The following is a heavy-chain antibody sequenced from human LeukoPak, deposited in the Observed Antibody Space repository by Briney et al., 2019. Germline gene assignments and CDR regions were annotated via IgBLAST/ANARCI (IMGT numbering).Heavy chain of an antibody. CDR3: ARDFRFAVDY. J-gene: IGHJ4*02. Sequence: HSGGSLRLSCAASGSTFSSYTMNWARQAPGKGLEWISCVSSSSSNIYYADSVKGRFTISRDNAKNSLYLQMNSLRDEDTAVYYCARDFRFAVDYWEQRRLLTVPS. V-gene: IGHV3-48*02. CDR2: VSSSSSNI. CDR1: GSTFSSYT.